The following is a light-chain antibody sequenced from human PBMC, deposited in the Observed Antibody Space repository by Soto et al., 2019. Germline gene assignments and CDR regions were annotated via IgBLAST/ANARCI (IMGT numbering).Light chain of an antibody. J-gene: IGLJ1*01. CDR1: SSDVGGYDF. CDR2: DVN. Sequence: QSALTQPASVSGSPGQSITISCTGTSSDVGGYDFVSWYQHHPGKAPKLMIYDVNNRPSGLSDRFSGSKCGNTASLTISGLQTEDEADYYCSSYTSSHTRGFGTGTKLTVL. CDR3: SSYTSSHTRG. V-gene: IGLV2-14*01.